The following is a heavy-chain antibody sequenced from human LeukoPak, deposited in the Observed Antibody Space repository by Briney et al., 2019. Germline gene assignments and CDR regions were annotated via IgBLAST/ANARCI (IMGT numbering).Heavy chain of an antibody. Sequence: PGGSLRLSCAASGFTFSSYEMNWVRQAPRKGLEWVSYISSSGSTIYYADSVKGRFTISRDNAKNSLYLQMNSLRAEDTAVYYCSPWGGSYFRTLDYWGQGTLVTVS. CDR2: ISSSGSTI. V-gene: IGHV3-48*03. J-gene: IGHJ4*02. D-gene: IGHD1-26*01. CDR1: GFTFSSYE. CDR3: SPWGGSYFRTLDY.